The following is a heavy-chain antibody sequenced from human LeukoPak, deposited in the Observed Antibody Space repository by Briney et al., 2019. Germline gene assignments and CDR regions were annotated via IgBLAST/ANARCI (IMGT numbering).Heavy chain of an antibody. CDR3: AKHLWFGEYHGAFDI. CDR1: GYTFTSYA. CDR2: INAGNGNT. D-gene: IGHD3-10*01. Sequence: ASVKVSCKASGYTFTSYAMHWVRQAPGQGLEWMGWINAGNGNTKYSQKFQGRVTITRDTSASTAYMELSSLRSEDTAVYYCAKHLWFGEYHGAFDIWGQGTMVTVSS. V-gene: IGHV1-3*01. J-gene: IGHJ3*02.